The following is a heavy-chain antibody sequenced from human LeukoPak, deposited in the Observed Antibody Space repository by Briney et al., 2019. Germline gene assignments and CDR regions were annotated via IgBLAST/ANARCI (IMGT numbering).Heavy chain of an antibody. CDR2: IYYSGST. CDR1: GGSISSSSYH. V-gene: IGHV4-39*01. CDR3: ARQVAQGGGVYYFDY. D-gene: IGHD5-12*01. J-gene: IGHJ4*02. Sequence: PSETLSLTCSVSGGSISSSSYHWGWIRQPPGKGLEWIGSIYYSGSTYYNPSLKSRVTISVDTSKNQFSLKLSSVTAADTAVYYCARQVAQGGGVYYFDYWGQGTLVTVSS.